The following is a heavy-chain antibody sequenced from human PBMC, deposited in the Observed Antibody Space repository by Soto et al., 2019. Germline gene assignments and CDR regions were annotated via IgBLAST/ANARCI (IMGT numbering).Heavy chain of an antibody. CDR1: VTSINNNNYY. CDR3: AKITAFYYDNSGANFDY. J-gene: IGHJ4*02. CDR2: IYYDGST. Sequence: SETLSLTCTVSVTSINNNNYYWGWIRQPPGKGLEWIGSIYYDGSTYFNSPLKSRVTISRDNSKNTLYLQMSRLRAEDTAVYYCAKITAFYYDNSGANFDYWGQGTLVTVSS. V-gene: IGHV4-39*07. D-gene: IGHD3-22*01.